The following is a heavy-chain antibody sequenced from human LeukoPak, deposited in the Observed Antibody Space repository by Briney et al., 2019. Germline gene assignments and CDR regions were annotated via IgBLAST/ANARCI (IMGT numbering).Heavy chain of an antibody. CDR1: GGSFSGYY. V-gene: IGHV4-34*01. CDR3: ARGWVQLWTY. CDR2: INHSGST. Sequence: SETLSLTCAVYGGSFSGYYWSWIRQPPGKGLEWIGEINHSGSTNYNPSLKSRVTISVDTSKNQFSLKLSSVTAAGTAVYYCARGWVQLWTYWGQGTLVTVSS. J-gene: IGHJ4*02. D-gene: IGHD5-18*01.